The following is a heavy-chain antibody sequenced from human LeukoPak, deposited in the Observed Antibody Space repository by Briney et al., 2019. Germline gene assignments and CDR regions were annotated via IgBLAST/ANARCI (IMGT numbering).Heavy chain of an antibody. J-gene: IGHJ4*02. Sequence: PSETLSLTCTVSGGSISSSSYYWGWIRQPPGKGLEWIGSIYYSGSTYYNPSLKSRVTISVDTSKNQFSLKLSSVTAADTAVYYCARRAMVRGYFDYWGQGTLVTVSS. CDR1: GGSISSSSYY. V-gene: IGHV4-39*01. D-gene: IGHD3-10*01. CDR3: ARRAMVRGYFDY. CDR2: IYYSGST.